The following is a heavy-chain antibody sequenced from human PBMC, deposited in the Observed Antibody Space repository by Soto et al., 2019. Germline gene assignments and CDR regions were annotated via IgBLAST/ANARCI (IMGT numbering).Heavy chain of an antibody. CDR3: AKWGLRLVAAAGTGEYYFDY. D-gene: IGHD6-13*01. Sequence: QVQLQQWGAGLLKPSETLSLTCAVYGGSFSGYYWSWIRQPPGKGLEWIGEINHSGSTNYNPSLTTRVTLSVDTSHNLFFLTLGSVPAADPAVYYCAKWGLRLVAAAGTGEYYFDYSGQGTLVTVSS. CDR1: GGSFSGYY. V-gene: IGHV4-34*01. CDR2: INHSGST. J-gene: IGHJ4*02.